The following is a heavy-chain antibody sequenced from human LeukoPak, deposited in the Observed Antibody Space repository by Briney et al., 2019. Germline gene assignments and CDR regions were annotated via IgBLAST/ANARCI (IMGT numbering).Heavy chain of an antibody. J-gene: IGHJ2*01. D-gene: IGHD2-15*01. Sequence: ASVKVSCKASGYTFTSYGISWVRQAPGQGLEWMGWIGAYNGNTNYAQKLQGRVTMTTDTSTSTAYMELRSLRSDDTAVYYCAVATPLWYFDLWGRGTLVTVSS. CDR1: GYTFTSYG. CDR3: AVATPLWYFDL. V-gene: IGHV1-18*01. CDR2: IGAYNGNT.